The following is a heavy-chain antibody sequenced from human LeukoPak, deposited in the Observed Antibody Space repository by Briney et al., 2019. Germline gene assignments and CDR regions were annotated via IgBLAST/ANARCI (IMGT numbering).Heavy chain of an antibody. CDR3: ARGRRELDY. CDR1: GGSFSGYY. Sequence: SETLSLTCAVYGGSFSGYYWSWIRQPPGKGLEWIGEINHSGSTNYNPSLKSRVTISVDTSRNQFSLKLSSVTAADTAVYYCARGRRELDYWGQGTLVTVSS. CDR2: INHSGST. V-gene: IGHV4-34*01. J-gene: IGHJ4*02. D-gene: IGHD1-26*01.